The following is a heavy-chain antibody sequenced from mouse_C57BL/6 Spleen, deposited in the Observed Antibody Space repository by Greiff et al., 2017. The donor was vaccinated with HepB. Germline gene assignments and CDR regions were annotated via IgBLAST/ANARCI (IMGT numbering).Heavy chain of an antibody. CDR3: ARRYYYGSSSWYFDV. CDR1: GYTFTTYP. CDR2: FHPYNDDT. Sequence: QVQLKESGAELVKPGASVKMSCKASGYTFTTYPIEWMKQNHGKSLEWIGNFHPYNDDTKYNEKFKGKATLTVEKSSSTVYLELSRLTSDDSAVYYCARRYYYGSSSWYFDVWGTGTTVTVSS. D-gene: IGHD1-1*01. V-gene: IGHV1-47*01. J-gene: IGHJ1*03.